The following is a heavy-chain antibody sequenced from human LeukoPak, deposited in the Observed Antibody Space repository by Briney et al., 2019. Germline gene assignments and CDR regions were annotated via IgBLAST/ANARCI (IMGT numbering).Heavy chain of an antibody. J-gene: IGHJ4*02. Sequence: SETLSLTCTVSGGSLSSYYWSWIRQPPGKGLEWIGYIYYSGSTNYNPSLKSRVTISVDTSKNQFSLKLSSVTAADTAVYYCARGVSTAMDRFDYWGQGTLVTVSS. CDR1: GGSLSSYY. CDR2: IYYSGST. CDR3: ARGVSTAMDRFDY. D-gene: IGHD5-18*01. V-gene: IGHV4-59*01.